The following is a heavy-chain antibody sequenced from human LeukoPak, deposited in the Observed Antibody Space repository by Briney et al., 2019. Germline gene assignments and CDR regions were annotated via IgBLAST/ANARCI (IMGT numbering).Heavy chain of an antibody. V-gene: IGHV4-59*08. CDR1: GDSISNYY. CDR2: LYNSGTA. D-gene: IGHD1/OR15-1a*01. J-gene: IGHJ6*03. Sequence: PSETLSLTCTVSGDSISNYYWTWIRQTPGKGLEWNGNLYNSGTADYNPSLKTRVTTSVDTSKDYFSLSLRSSTAADTAVYFCARLGKTYYMDVWGTGTTVTVSS. CDR3: ARLGKTYYMDV.